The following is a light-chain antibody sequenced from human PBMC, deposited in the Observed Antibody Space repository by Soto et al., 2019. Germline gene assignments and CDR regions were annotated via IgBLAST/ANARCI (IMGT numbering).Light chain of an antibody. CDR3: PPYNSYPWT. Sequence: IDMTDAPSTLSASLGDRVTITCRASQSISSWLAWYQQKPGKAPKLLIYDASSLESGVPSRFSGSGSGTEFTLTISTLQPDAFATYHCPPYNSYPWTFGKGTK. CDR2: DAS. CDR1: QSISSW. V-gene: IGKV1-5*01. J-gene: IGKJ1*01.